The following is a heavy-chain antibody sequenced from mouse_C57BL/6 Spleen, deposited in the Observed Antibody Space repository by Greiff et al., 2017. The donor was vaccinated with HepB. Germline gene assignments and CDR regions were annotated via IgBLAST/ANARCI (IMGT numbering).Heavy chain of an antibody. CDR1: GYTFTSYW. CDR2: IHPNSGST. CDR3: ARKDLFITAVVDFYY. D-gene: IGHD1-1*01. J-gene: IGHJ2*01. V-gene: IGHV1-64*01. Sequence: QVQLQQPGAELVKPGASVKLSCKASGYTFTSYWMHWVKQRPGQGLEWIGMIHPNSGSTNYNEKFKSKATLTVDKSSSTAYMQLSSLTSEDSAVYYCARKDLFITAVVDFYYWGQGTTLTVSS.